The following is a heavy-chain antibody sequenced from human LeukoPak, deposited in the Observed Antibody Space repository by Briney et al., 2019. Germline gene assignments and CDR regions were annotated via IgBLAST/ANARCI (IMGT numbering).Heavy chain of an antibody. Sequence: GASVKVSCKASGYTFTTYGINWVRQAPGQGLEWMGWISGYSGNTNYAQNLQDRVTMPTDASTRTAHMELRSLRADDTAVYYCARGHPGYCSGTSCSYFDYWGQGTLVTVSS. CDR2: ISGYSGNT. CDR3: ARGHPGYCSGTSCSYFDY. D-gene: IGHD2-2*01. J-gene: IGHJ4*02. CDR1: GYTFTTYG. V-gene: IGHV1-18*01.